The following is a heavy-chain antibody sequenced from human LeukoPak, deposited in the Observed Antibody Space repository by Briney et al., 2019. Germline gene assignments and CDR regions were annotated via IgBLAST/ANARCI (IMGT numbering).Heavy chain of an antibody. V-gene: IGHV1-24*01. CDR1: GYTFTELS. CDR2: FDPADGET. Sequence: GASVKVSCKVSGYTFTELSMHWVRQAPGKGLEWMGGFDPADGETISAQKFQGRVTMTEDTSTDTAYMELSSLRSEDTAVYYCATDRHPRYYYGSGSYWGDYYYYYGMDVWGQGTTVTVSS. D-gene: IGHD3-10*01. CDR3: ATDRHPRYYYGSGSYWGDYYYYYGMDV. J-gene: IGHJ6*02.